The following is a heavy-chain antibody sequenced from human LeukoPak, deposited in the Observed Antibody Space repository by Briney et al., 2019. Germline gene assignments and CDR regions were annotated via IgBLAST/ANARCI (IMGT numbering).Heavy chain of an antibody. CDR3: ARLQEDSYYYYGMDV. CDR2: IYYSGST. D-gene: IGHD2-15*01. CDR1: GGSISSYH. V-gene: IGHV4-59*08. Sequence: SETLSLTCTVSGGSISSYHWSWIRQPPGKGLEWIGYIYYSGSTNYNPSLKSRVTISVDTSKTQFSLKLSSVTAADTAVYYCARLQEDSYYYYGMDVWGQGTTVTVSS. J-gene: IGHJ6*02.